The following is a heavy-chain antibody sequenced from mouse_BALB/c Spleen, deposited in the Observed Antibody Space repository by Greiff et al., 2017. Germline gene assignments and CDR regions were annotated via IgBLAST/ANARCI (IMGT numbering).Heavy chain of an antibody. Sequence: EVQRVESGGGLVQPGGSLKLSCAASGFTFSSYTMSWVRQTPEKRLEWVAYISNGGGSTYYPDTVKGRFTISRDNAKNTLYLQMSSLKSEDTAMYYCARQSIYYDYDYWGQGTTLTVSS. CDR3: ARQSIYYDYDY. V-gene: IGHV5-12-2*01. J-gene: IGHJ2*01. CDR1: GFTFSSYT. CDR2: ISNGGGST. D-gene: IGHD2-4*01.